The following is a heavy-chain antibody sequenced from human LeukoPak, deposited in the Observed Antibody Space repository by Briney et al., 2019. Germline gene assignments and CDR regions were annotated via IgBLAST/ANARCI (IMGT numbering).Heavy chain of an antibody. V-gene: IGHV1-69*04. Sequence: VASVKVSCKASGGTFSSYAISWVRQAPGQGLEWMGRIIPIRGIANYAQKFQGGVTITADKSTSTAYMELSSLRSEDTAVYYCAKEERITMIVVVTAPLDYWGQGTLVTVSS. CDR3: AKEERITMIVVVTAPLDY. CDR1: GGTFSSYA. D-gene: IGHD3-22*01. J-gene: IGHJ4*02. CDR2: IIPIRGIA.